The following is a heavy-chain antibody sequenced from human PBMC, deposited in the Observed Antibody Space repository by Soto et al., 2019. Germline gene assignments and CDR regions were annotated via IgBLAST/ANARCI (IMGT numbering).Heavy chain of an antibody. CDR1: GGSISSDGYS. CDR2: IYHSGSI. J-gene: IGHJ4*02. CDR3: ARVPYY. V-gene: IGHV4-30-2*01. Sequence: QLQLQESGSGLVKPSQTLSLTCAVSGGSISSDGYSWSCMRQPPGKGLEGIGYIYHSGSIYYNPFLKSRVTISVDRSKNQFSLKLSSVTAADTAVYYCARVPYYWGQGTLVTGSS.